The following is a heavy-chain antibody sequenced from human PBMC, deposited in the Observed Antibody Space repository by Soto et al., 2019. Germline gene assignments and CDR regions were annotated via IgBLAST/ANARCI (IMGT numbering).Heavy chain of an antibody. CDR1: GGSISSYY. Sequence: SETLSLTCTVSGGSISSYYWSWIRQPPGKGLEWIGYIYYSGSTNYNPSLKSRVTISVDTSKNQFSLKLSSVTAADTAVYYCARAPDYGDYRFDYWGQGTLVTVSS. V-gene: IGHV4-59*01. D-gene: IGHD4-17*01. J-gene: IGHJ4*02. CDR2: IYYSGST. CDR3: ARAPDYGDYRFDY.